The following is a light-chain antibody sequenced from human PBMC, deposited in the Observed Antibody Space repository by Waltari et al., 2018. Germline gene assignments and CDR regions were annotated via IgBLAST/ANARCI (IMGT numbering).Light chain of an antibody. J-gene: IGLJ3*02. Sequence: YVLSQPPSVSVAPGETASIPCGGKNIGTKSVHWYQVKAGLAPLLVVYDDAVRPSGSPERVSGFNSGNTATLTITGVEGGDEADYFCQVWDSSSDLNWVFGGGTKLTVL. V-gene: IGLV3-21*02. CDR3: QVWDSSSDLNWV. CDR2: DDA. CDR1: NIGTKS.